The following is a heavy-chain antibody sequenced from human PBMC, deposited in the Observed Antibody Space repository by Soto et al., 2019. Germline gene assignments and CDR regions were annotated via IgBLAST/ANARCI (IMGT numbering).Heavy chain of an antibody. CDR2: IYHSGST. D-gene: IGHD4-17*01. V-gene: IGHV4-30-2*01. CDR1: GGSISSGGYS. CDR3: ARVVTTVTTSSGWYFQH. J-gene: IGHJ1*01. Sequence: PSETLSLTCAVSGGSISSGGYSWSWIRQPPGKGLEWIGYIYHSGSTYYNPSLKSRVTISVDRSKNQFSLKLSSVTAADTAVYYCARVVTTVTTSSGWYFQHWGQGTLVTVSS.